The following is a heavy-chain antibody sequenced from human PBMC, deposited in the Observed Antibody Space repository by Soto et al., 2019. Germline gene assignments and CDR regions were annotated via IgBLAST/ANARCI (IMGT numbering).Heavy chain of an antibody. D-gene: IGHD3-22*01. Sequence: GESLKISCQGSGYSFTSNWIGWVRQMPGKGLEWMGIINPADSDIKYSPSFQGQVTISVDKSIGTAYLQRSSLKASDTAMYYCARHQRDDTSRKIDCWGQGTLVTVSS. J-gene: IGHJ4*02. CDR2: INPADSDI. CDR3: ARHQRDDTSRKIDC. CDR1: GYSFTSNW. V-gene: IGHV5-51*01.